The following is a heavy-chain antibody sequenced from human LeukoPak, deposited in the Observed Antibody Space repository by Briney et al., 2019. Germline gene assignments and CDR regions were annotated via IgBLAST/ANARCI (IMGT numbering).Heavy chain of an antibody. Sequence: GGSLRLSCAASGFTFDDYGMSWVRQAPGKGLEWVSGINWNGGSTGYADSVKGRFTISRDNAKNSLYLQMNSLRAEDTALYYCARVAYSGYGPFSDYWGQGTLVTVSS. J-gene: IGHJ4*02. CDR3: ARVAYSGYGPFSDY. V-gene: IGHV3-20*04. CDR2: INWNGGST. D-gene: IGHD5-12*01. CDR1: GFTFDDYG.